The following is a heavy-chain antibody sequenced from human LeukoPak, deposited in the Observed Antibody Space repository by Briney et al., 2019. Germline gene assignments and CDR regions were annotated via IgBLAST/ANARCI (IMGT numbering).Heavy chain of an antibody. J-gene: IGHJ3*02. D-gene: IGHD4-17*01. CDR1: GFTFSSYA. V-gene: IGHV3-23*01. Sequence: GGSLRLSCAASGFTFSSYAMSWVRQAPGKGLEWVSAISGSGGSTYYADSVKGRFTISRDNSKNTLYLQMNSLRAEDTAVYYCAKAYPPNTVTTDDAFDIWGQGTMVTVSS. CDR2: ISGSGGST. CDR3: AKAYPPNTVTTDDAFDI.